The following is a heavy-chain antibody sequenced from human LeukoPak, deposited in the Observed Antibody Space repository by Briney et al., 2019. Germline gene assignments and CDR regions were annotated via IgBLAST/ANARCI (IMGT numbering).Heavy chain of an antibody. Sequence: SVKVSCKASGGTFSSYAISWVRQAPGQGLEWMGGIIPIFGTANYAQKLQGRVTMTTDTSTSTAYMELRSLRSDDTAVYYCARGGVTIFGVVPYYYYYMDVWGKGTTVTVSS. V-gene: IGHV1-69*05. J-gene: IGHJ6*03. CDR3: ARGGVTIFGVVPYYYYYMDV. CDR2: IIPIFGTA. CDR1: GGTFSSYA. D-gene: IGHD3-3*01.